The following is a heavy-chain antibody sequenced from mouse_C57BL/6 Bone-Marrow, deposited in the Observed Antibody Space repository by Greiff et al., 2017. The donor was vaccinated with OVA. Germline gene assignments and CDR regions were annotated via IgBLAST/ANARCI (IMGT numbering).Heavy chain of an antibody. V-gene: IGHV3-6*01. CDR3: AIPYGSSYVDAMDY. Sequence: DVKLQESGPGLVKPSQSLSLTCSVTGYSITSGYYWNWIRQFPGNKLEWMGYISYDGSNNYNPSLKNRISITRDTSKNQFFLKLNSVTTEDTATYYCAIPYGSSYVDAMDYWGQGTSVTVSS. J-gene: IGHJ4*01. D-gene: IGHD1-1*01. CDR1: GYSITSGYY. CDR2: ISYDGSN.